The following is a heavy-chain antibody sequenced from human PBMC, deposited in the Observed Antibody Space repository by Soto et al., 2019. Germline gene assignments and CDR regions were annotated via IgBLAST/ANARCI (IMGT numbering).Heavy chain of an antibody. Sequence: EVQLVESGGGLVQPGGSLRLSCAASGFTFSSYWMHWVRQAPGKGLVWVSRISIDGSSTSYADSVKGRFTISRDNAMDTLYLQMNSLRAEDTAVYYCARGAAAGTFYWGQGALVTVSS. D-gene: IGHD6-13*01. J-gene: IGHJ4*02. CDR3: ARGAAAGTFY. V-gene: IGHV3-74*01. CDR2: ISIDGSST. CDR1: GFTFSSYW.